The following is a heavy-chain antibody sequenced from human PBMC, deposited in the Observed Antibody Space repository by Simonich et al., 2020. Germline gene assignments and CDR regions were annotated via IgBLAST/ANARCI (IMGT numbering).Heavy chain of an antibody. D-gene: IGHD4-4*01. J-gene: IGHJ3*02. CDR1: GFTFSSYW. CDR2: INGDGSST. V-gene: IGHV3-74*01. CDR3: ARDYSNYDAFDI. Sequence: EVQLVESGGGLVQPGGSLRLSCAASGFTFSSYWMHWVRQAPGKGLWWVPRINGDGSSTSYADSVKGRFTISRDNAKNTLYLQMNSRRAEDTAVYYCARDYSNYDAFDIWGQGTMVTVSS.